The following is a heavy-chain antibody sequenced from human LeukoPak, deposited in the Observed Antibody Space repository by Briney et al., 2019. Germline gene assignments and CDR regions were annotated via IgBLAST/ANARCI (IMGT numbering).Heavy chain of an antibody. CDR1: GGSISGYY. D-gene: IGHD6-19*01. CDR2: IYYSGST. CDR3: ARERVAVAGRTIDY. Sequence: SETLSLTCTLPGGSISGYYWSWIREPPGKGLGWIGYIYYSGSTNYNPSLKSRVTISVDTSKNQFSLKLSSVTAADTAVYYCARERVAVAGRTIDYWGQGTLVTVSS. J-gene: IGHJ4*02. V-gene: IGHV4-59*01.